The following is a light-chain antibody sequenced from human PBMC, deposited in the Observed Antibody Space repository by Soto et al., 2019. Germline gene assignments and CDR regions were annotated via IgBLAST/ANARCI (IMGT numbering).Light chain of an antibody. CDR3: QQSSSTPF. Sequence: DIQMTQSPSSLSASVGDRVTITCRASQSISSYLNWYQQKPGKAPKLLIYAASSLQSGVPSRFSGSGSGTDFTLTISSLQPEDFATYYCQQSSSTPFFGPGTKVDIK. CDR1: QSISSY. J-gene: IGKJ3*01. V-gene: IGKV1-39*01. CDR2: AAS.